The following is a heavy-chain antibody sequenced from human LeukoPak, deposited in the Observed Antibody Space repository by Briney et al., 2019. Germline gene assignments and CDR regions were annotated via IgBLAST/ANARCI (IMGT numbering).Heavy chain of an antibody. CDR3: ARDSSTAARLGY. V-gene: IGHV1-46*01. J-gene: IGHJ4*02. D-gene: IGHD6-6*01. CDR2: INPSGGST. CDR1: GYTFTSYY. Sequence: ASVKVSCKASGYTFTSYYMHWVRQAPGQGLEWMGIINPSGGSTNYAQKFQGRVTMTGDMSTSTVYMELSSLSSEDTAVYYCARDSSTAARLGYWGQGTLVTVSS.